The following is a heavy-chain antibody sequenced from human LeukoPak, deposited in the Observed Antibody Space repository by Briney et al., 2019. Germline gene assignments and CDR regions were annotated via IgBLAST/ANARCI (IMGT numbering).Heavy chain of an antibody. D-gene: IGHD6-19*01. CDR2: SHSSGHT. V-gene: IGHV4-4*09. CDR1: GGSISSDY. Sequence: SETLSLTCSVSGGSISSDYWNWIRQSPGKGLEWIAFSHSSGHTSSNPSLSGRVTTSVDTSKNQLSLKLSSATAADTAVYYCARALDPNRSGWYRLFDYWGQGTLVTVSS. J-gene: IGHJ4*02. CDR3: ARALDPNRSGWYRLFDY.